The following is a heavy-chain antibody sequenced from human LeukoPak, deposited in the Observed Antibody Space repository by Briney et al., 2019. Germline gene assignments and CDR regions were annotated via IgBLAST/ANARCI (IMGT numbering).Heavy chain of an antibody. Sequence: ASVKVSCKASGFTFTSYGISWVRQAPGQELEWMGWISAYNGKTNYAQKFQGRVTMTTDTSTSTAYMDLRSLRSDDTAVYYCARGGALTSFDSWGQGTLITVSS. D-gene: IGHD1-26*01. CDR2: ISAYNGKT. V-gene: IGHV1-18*01. J-gene: IGHJ4*02. CDR3: ARGGALTSFDS. CDR1: GFTFTSYG.